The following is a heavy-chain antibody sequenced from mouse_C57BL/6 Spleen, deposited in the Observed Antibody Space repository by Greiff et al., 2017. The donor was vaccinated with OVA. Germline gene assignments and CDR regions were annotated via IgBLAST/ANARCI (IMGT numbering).Heavy chain of an antibody. J-gene: IGHJ4*01. CDR3: ARDYDFAMDY. CDR2: INPNNGGT. V-gene: IGHV1-18*01. D-gene: IGHD2-4*01. CDR1: GYTFTDYN. Sequence: EVKLMESGPELVKPGASVKIPCKASGYTFTDYNMDWVKQSHGKSLEWIGDINPNNGGTIYNQKFKGKATLTVDKSSSTAYMELRSLTSEDTAVYYCARDYDFAMDYWGQGTSVTVSS.